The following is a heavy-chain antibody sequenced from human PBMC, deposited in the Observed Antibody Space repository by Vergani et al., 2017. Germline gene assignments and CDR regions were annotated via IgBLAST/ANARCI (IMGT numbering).Heavy chain of an antibody. CDR1: GGSISSGSYY. V-gene: IGHV4-61*02. CDR3: ARGVIVGATTFFDY. CDR2: IYTSGST. J-gene: IGHJ4*02. Sequence: QVQLQESGPGLVKPSQTLSLTCTVSGGSISSGSYYWSWIRQPAGKGLEWIGRIYTSGSTNYNPSLKSRVTISVATSKNQFSLKLSSVTAADTAVYYCARGVIVGATTFFDYWGQGTLVTVSS. D-gene: IGHD1-26*01.